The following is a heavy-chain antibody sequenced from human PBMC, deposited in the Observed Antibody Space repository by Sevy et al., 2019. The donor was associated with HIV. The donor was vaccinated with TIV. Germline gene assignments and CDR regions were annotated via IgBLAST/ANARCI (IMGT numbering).Heavy chain of an antibody. V-gene: IGHV3-7*04. Sequence: GGSLRLSCAASGFGFSGTWMNWVRQAPGKGLEWVAIISPEGSRIDYADSVKGRLIISRDNANSSVSPQMNSLRVEDMGVYYCAKDRGWKTFDYWGQGALVTVSS. CDR2: ISPEGSRI. D-gene: IGHD3-10*01. CDR3: AKDRGWKTFDY. CDR1: GFGFSGTW. J-gene: IGHJ4*02.